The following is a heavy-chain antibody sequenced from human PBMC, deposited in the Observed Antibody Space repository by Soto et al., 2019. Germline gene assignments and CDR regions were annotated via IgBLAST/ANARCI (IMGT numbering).Heavy chain of an antibody. V-gene: IGHV3-74*01. D-gene: IGHD1-26*01. CDR1: GFTFSSYW. J-gene: IGHJ4*02. Sequence: EVQLVESGGGLVQPGGSLRLSCAASGFTFSSYWRHWVRQTQEKGLVWVSHIDSDGSSTTYADSVKGRFTISRDNAENTLYLQMNSLRAEDKAVSYGVREEFGLGIDYWGLGTLVTVSS. CDR2: IDSDGSST. CDR3: VREEFGLGIDY.